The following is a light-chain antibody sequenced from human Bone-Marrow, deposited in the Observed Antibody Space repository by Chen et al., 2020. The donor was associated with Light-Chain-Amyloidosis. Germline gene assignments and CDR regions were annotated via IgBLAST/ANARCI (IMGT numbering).Light chain of an antibody. CDR3: QVWASSFDHWV. CDR2: DDS. J-gene: IGLJ3*02. CDR1: NIGDIN. V-gene: IGLV3-21*02. Sequence: SYVLTQPPSVSVAPGQTAEITCGGDNIGDINVHWYQQRAGQAPVLVVYDDSDRPSGIPGRFSGSNSGHTAPLTISRVKAGDGADYYCQVWASSFDHWVFGGGTKLTVL.